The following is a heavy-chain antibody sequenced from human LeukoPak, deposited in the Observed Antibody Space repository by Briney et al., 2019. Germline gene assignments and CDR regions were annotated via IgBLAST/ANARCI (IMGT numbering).Heavy chain of an antibody. CDR2: IYYSGST. CDR1: GGSISSSSYY. J-gene: IGHJ4*02. Sequence: SETLSLTCTVSGGSISSSSYYWGWIRQPPGKGLEWIGSIYYSGSTYYNPSLKSRVTISVDTSKNQFSLKLSSVTAADTAVYYCARRVAGTLVYYFDYWGQGTLVTVSS. CDR3: ARRVAGTLVYYFDY. D-gene: IGHD6-19*01. V-gene: IGHV4-39*01.